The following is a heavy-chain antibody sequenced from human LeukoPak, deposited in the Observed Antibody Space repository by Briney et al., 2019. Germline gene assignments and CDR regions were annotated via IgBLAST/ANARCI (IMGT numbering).Heavy chain of an antibody. CDR2: ISGSGGST. J-gene: IGHJ4*02. CDR1: GFTFSSYA. V-gene: IGHV3-23*01. CDR3: GKGGGLRGGYFDY. Sequence: PGGSLRLSCAASGFTFSSYAMSWVRQAPGKGLEWVSAISGSGGSTYYADSVKGRFTISRGNSKNTLYLQMNSLRAEDTAVYYCGKGGGLRGGYFDYWGQGTLVTVSS. D-gene: IGHD3-16*01.